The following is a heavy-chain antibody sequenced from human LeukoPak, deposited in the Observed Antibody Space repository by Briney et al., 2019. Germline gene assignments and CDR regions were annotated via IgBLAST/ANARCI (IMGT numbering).Heavy chain of an antibody. CDR1: GGTFSSYA. J-gene: IGHJ5*02. Sequence: ASVKVSCKASGGTFSSYAISWVRQAPGQGLEWMGGIIPIFGTANYAQKFQGRVTITTDESTSTAYMELSSLRSEDTAVYYCATNRADYCGGDCYSWVWFDPWGQGTLVTVSS. D-gene: IGHD2-21*01. CDR3: ATNRADYCGGDCYSWVWFDP. V-gene: IGHV1-69*05. CDR2: IIPIFGTA.